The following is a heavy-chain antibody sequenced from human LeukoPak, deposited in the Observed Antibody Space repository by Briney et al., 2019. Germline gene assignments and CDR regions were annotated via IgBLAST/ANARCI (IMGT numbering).Heavy chain of an antibody. CDR2: IYHTGST. Sequence: PSETLSLTCSVSGVPIRTYYWTWFRQPRAKGLEWIGYIYHTGSTNYNPSLKSRVTLSIDTSRSQFSLRLTSVTAADTAVYYCANYDGAPRSWGQGTLVTVSS. V-gene: IGHV4-59*08. CDR3: ANYDGAPRS. D-gene: IGHD3-16*01. J-gene: IGHJ4*02. CDR1: GVPIRTYY.